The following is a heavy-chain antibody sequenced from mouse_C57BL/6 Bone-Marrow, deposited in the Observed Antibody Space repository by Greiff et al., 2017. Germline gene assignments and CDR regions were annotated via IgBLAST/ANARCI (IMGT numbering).Heavy chain of an antibody. CDR3: ARHVSITPYAMDY. Sequence: EVKLVESGGGLVQPGGSLKLSCAASGFTFSDYYMYWVRQTPERRLEWVAYISNGGGSTYYPDTVQGRITISRDNAKNTLYLQMSRLKSEDTAMYYCARHVSITPYAMDYWGQGTSVTVSS. CDR2: ISNGGGST. J-gene: IGHJ4*01. CDR1: GFTFSDYY. D-gene: IGHD1-1*01. V-gene: IGHV5-12*01.